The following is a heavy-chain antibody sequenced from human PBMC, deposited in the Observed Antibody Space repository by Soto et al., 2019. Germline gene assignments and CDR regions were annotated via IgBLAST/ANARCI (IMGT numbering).Heavy chain of an antibody. CDR3: ARNKYSSGWWRAVRFDP. J-gene: IGHJ5*02. CDR2: INPNSGGT. Sequence: GASVKVSCKASGYIFTGYYMHWVRQAPGQGLEWMGWINPNSGGTNYAQKFQGRVTMTRDTSISTAYMELSRLRSDDTAVYYCARNKYSSGWWRAVRFDPWGQGTLVTVSS. D-gene: IGHD6-19*01. CDR1: GYIFTGYY. V-gene: IGHV1-2*02.